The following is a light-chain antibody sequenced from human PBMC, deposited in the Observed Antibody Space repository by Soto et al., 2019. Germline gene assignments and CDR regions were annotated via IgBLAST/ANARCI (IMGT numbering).Light chain of an antibody. Sequence: QSVLTQPPSVSWAPGQRVTISCTGSSSNIGAGYDVQWYQQIPGTAPKLLIYANIKRPSGVPDRFSGSKSGAAASLAITGVQAEDDDDYYCQVYDSSRSAWVFGGGTKVTVL. J-gene: IGLJ3*02. CDR3: QVYDSSRSAWV. CDR2: ANI. CDR1: SSNIGAGYD. V-gene: IGLV1-40*01.